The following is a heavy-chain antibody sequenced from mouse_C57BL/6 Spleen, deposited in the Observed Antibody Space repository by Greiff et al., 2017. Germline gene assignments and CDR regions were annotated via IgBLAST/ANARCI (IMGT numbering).Heavy chain of an antibody. J-gene: IGHJ2*01. D-gene: IGHD3-2*02. Sequence: QVQLQQPGAELVRPGTSVKLSCKASGYTFTSYWMHWVKQRPGQGLEWIGVIDPSDSYTNYNQKFKGKATLTVDPSSSTAYMQLSSLTSEDSAVYYCARESSGLDYWGQGTTLTVSS. V-gene: IGHV1-59*01. CDR3: ARESSGLDY. CDR1: GYTFTSYW. CDR2: IDPSDSYT.